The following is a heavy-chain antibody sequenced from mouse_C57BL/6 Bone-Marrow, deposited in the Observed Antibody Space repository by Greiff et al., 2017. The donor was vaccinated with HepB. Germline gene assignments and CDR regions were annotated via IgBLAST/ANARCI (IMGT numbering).Heavy chain of an antibody. J-gene: IGHJ2*01. Sequence: VQLQQSGAELVRPGASVTLSCKASGYTFTDYEMHWVKQTPVHGLEWIGAIDPETGGTAYNQKFKGKAILTADKSSSTAYMELRSLTSEDSAVYYCTRGGLYYGYDVDYWGQGTTLTVSS. CDR3: TRGGLYYGYDVDY. V-gene: IGHV1-15*01. CDR2: IDPETGGT. CDR1: GYTFTDYE. D-gene: IGHD2-2*01.